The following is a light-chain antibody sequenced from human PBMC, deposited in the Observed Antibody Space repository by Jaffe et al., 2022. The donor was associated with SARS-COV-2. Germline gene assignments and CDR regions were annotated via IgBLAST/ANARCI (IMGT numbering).Light chain of an antibody. V-gene: IGKV3-20*01. Sequence: EIVLTQSPGTLSLSPGERATLSCRASQSVSSNYLAWYQQKPGQAPRLLIYGASSRATGIPDRFSGSGSGTDFTLTISRLEPEDFAVYYCQQYGSLLPITFGQGTRLDIK. CDR3: QQYGSLLPIT. J-gene: IGKJ5*01. CDR2: GAS. CDR1: QSVSSNY.